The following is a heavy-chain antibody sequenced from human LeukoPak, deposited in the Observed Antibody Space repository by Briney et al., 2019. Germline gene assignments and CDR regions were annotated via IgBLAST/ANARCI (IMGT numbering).Heavy chain of an antibody. CDR2: ISGSGGST. Sequence: GGSLRLSCAASGFTFSSYAMRWVRQAPGKGLEWVSAISGSGGSTYYADSVKGRFTISRDNSKNTLYLQMNSLRAEDTAVYYCAKCAHCSGGSCYSYYFDYWGQGTLVTVSS. J-gene: IGHJ4*02. CDR3: AKCAHCSGGSCYSYYFDY. V-gene: IGHV3-23*01. CDR1: GFTFSSYA. D-gene: IGHD2-15*01.